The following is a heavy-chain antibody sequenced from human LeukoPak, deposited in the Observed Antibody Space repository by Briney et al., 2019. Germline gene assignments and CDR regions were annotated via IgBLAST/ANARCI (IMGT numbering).Heavy chain of an antibody. CDR3: AKYGYSYGYAYYYYMDV. D-gene: IGHD5-18*01. V-gene: IGHV4-59*01. Sequence: SETLSLTCTVSGGSISSYYWSWIRQPPGKGLEWIGYIYYSGSTNYNPSLKSRVTISVDTSKNQFSLKLSSVTAADTAVYYCAKYGYSYGYAYYYYMDVWGKGTTVTVSS. J-gene: IGHJ6*03. CDR2: IYYSGST. CDR1: GGSISSYY.